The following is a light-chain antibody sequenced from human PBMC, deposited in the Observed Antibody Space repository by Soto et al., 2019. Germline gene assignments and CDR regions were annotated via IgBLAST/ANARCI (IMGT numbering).Light chain of an antibody. J-gene: IGKJ2*01. CDR2: GAS. V-gene: IGKV3-15*01. CDR1: QSVRVN. CDR3: QQYDDWYT. Sequence: VVMTQSPATLSVSPGERATLSCRASQSVRVNLAWSRQKPGQAPSLLIYGASTRAPGVPARFSGSGSGTEFSLTISSLQSEDSAVYFCQQYDDWYTFAQGTKLEIK.